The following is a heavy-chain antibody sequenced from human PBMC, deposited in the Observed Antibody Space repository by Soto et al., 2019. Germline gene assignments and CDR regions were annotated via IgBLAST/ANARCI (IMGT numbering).Heavy chain of an antibody. CDR2: ISGYNGNI. J-gene: IGHJ2*01. V-gene: IGHV1-18*04. CDR1: GYTSSIYG. D-gene: IGHD6-25*01. Sequence: QGQLVQSGAEVKKPGASVNVSCKASGYTSSIYGISWVRQAPGQGLEWMAWISGYNGNIKYAQKFQGRATVATDTTTTGAYMELRSLRSDDTAVYYCARAVSGGPYYWFFALWGRGTLVTVSS. CDR3: ARAVSGGPYYWFFAL.